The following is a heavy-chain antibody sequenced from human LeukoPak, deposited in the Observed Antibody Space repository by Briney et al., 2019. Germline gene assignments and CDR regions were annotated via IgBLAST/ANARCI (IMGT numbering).Heavy chain of an antibody. CDR2: ISNSGTII. CDR3: ARDLAMAGRDLDY. Sequence: GGSLRLSCAASGFAFRNYYMDWIRQAPGKGLEWVAYISNSGTIIYYAESVKGRFTISRGNAKNSLYLQMNSLRAEDTALYYCARDLAMAGRDLDYWGQGTLVTVSS. V-gene: IGHV3-11*01. CDR1: GFAFRNYY. D-gene: IGHD6-19*01. J-gene: IGHJ4*02.